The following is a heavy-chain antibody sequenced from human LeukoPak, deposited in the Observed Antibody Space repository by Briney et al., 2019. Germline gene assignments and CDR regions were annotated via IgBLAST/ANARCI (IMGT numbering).Heavy chain of an antibody. J-gene: IGHJ1*01. D-gene: IGHD2-2*01. Sequence: PGGSLRLSCAASGFTFSSYSMNWVRQAPGKGLEWVSYISSSSSTIYYADSVKGRFTISRDNAKNSLYLQMNSLRAEDTAVYYCARDPDIVVVPASYFQHWGQGTLVTVSS. V-gene: IGHV3-48*01. CDR1: GFTFSSYS. CDR3: ARDPDIVVVPASYFQH. CDR2: ISSSSSTI.